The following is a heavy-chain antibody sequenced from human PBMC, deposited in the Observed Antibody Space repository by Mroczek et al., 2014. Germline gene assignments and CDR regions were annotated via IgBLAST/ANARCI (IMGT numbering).Heavy chain of an antibody. CDR3: ARGRVTFQVSLAARPGAFDI. Sequence: QVQLQQWGAGLLKPSETLSLTCAVYGGSFSGYYWSWIRQPPGKGLEWIGEINHSGSTNYNPSLKSRVTISVDTSKNQFSLKLSSVTAADTAVYYCARGRVTFQVSLAARPGAFDIWGQGTMVTVSS. CDR1: GGSFSGYY. D-gene: IGHD6-6*01. V-gene: IGHV4-34*01. CDR2: INHSGST. J-gene: IGHJ3*02.